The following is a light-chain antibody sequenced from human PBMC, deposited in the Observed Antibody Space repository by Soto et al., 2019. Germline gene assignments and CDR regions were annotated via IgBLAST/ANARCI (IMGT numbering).Light chain of an antibody. CDR1: SSDVGFSNY. J-gene: IGLJ1*01. Sequence: QSALTQPASVSGSPGQSITISCTGTSSDVGFSNYIFWYQQHPGKAPKLIISDVSNRPSGVSNRFSGSKSANTASLTISGLQAEDEADYYCSSFKRSDTDVFGSGTKLTVL. CDR3: SSFKRSDTDV. CDR2: DVS. V-gene: IGLV2-14*03.